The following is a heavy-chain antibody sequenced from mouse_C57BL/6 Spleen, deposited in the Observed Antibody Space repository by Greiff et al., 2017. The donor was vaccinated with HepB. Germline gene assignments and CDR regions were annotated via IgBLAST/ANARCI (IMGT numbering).Heavy chain of an antibody. Sequence: QVQLQQSGAELARPGASVKMSCKASGYTFTSYTMHWVKQRPGQGLEWIGYINPSSGYTKYNQKFKDKATLTADKSSSTAYMQLSSLTSEDTAVYYCARSHYYGSRGFDYWGQGTTLTVSS. J-gene: IGHJ2*01. CDR3: ARSHYYGSRGFDY. V-gene: IGHV1-4*01. CDR1: GYTFTSYT. D-gene: IGHD1-1*01. CDR2: INPSSGYT.